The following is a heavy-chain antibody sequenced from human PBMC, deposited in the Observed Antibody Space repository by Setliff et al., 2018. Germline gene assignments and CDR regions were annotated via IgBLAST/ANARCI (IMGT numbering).Heavy chain of an antibody. CDR1: GGSISSGGYY. Sequence: PSETLSLTCTVSGGSISSGGYYWSWIRQHPGKGLEWIGYIYYSGNTYYNPSLKSRVTISVDTSKNQFSLKLSSVTAADTAVYYCARDRLLVGARYAMDVWGKGTTVTVS. J-gene: IGHJ6*03. CDR3: ARDRLLVGARYAMDV. D-gene: IGHD1-26*01. CDR2: IYYSGNT. V-gene: IGHV4-31*03.